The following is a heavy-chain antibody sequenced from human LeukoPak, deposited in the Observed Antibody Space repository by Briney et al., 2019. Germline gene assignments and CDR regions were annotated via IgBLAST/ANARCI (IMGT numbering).Heavy chain of an antibody. CDR1: GFTFSNYS. CDR3: ANLTH. V-gene: IGHV3-48*02. D-gene: IGHD2-21*02. Sequence: GGSLRLSCAASGFTFSNYSMHWVRQAPGKGLEWVSYISRTGNIVYYADSVKGRFTISRDNAKDSLSLQMDSLRDEDTAVYYCANLTHWGQGILVTVSS. J-gene: IGHJ4*02. CDR2: ISRTGNIV.